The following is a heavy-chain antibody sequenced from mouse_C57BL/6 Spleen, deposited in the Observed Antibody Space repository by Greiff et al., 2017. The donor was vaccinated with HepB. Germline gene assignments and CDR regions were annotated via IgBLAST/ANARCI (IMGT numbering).Heavy chain of an antibody. CDR3: ARPASWYFDV. Sequence: QVQLQQPGAELVRPGSSVKLSCKASGYTFTSYWMDWVKQRPGQGLEWIGNIYPSDSETHYNQKFKDKATLTVDKSSSTAYMQLSSLTSEDSAVYYCARPASWYFDVWGTGTTVTVSS. V-gene: IGHV1-61*01. D-gene: IGHD6-1*01. CDR2: IYPSDSET. J-gene: IGHJ1*03. CDR1: GYTFTSYW.